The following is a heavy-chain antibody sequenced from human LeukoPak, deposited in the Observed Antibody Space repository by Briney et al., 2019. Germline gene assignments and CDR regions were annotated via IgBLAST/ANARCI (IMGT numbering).Heavy chain of an antibody. CDR1: GYTFTSYG. J-gene: IGHJ3*02. CDR3: ARGGRIVVVPAAIGAFDI. Sequence: ASVKVSCKASGYTFTSYGISWVRQAPGQGLEWMGWIGAYNGNTNYAQKLQGRVTMTTDTSTSTAYMELRSLRSDDTAVYYCARGGRIVVVPAAIGAFDIWGQGTMVTVSS. D-gene: IGHD2-2*02. V-gene: IGHV1-18*04. CDR2: IGAYNGNT.